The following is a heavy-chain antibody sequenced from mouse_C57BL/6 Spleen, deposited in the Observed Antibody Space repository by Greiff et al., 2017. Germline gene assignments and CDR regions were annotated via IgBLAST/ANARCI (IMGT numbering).Heavy chain of an antibody. J-gene: IGHJ3*01. CDR3: ARNYNGSSWFAY. CDR2: FSGGGGNT. D-gene: IGHD1-1*01. V-gene: IGHV5-9*01. Sequence: EVKLMESGGGLVKPGGSLKLSCAASGFTFSSYTMSWVRQTPEKRLEWVATFSGGGGNTYYPDSVKGRFTFSRDNAKNTLYLEMSSVRSEDTALYYCARNYNGSSWFAYWGQGTLVTVSA. CDR1: GFTFSSYT.